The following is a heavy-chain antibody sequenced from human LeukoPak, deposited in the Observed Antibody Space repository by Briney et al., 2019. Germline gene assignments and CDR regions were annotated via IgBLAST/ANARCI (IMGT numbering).Heavy chain of an antibody. V-gene: IGHV4-34*01. D-gene: IGHD3-10*01. CDR3: ARGPDYYGSGIRYFDY. Sequence: SETLSLTCAVYGGSFSGYYWSWSRQPPGKGLEWIGEINHSGSTNYNPSLKSRVTISVDTSKNKFSLKLSSVTAADTAVYYCARGPDYYGSGIRYFDYWGQGTLVTVSS. J-gene: IGHJ4*02. CDR2: INHSGST. CDR1: GGSFSGYY.